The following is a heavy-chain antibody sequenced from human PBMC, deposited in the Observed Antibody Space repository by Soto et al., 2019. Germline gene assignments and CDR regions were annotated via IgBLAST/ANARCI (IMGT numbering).Heavy chain of an antibody. CDR3: ARYRGGYSYGLLQYYGMDV. D-gene: IGHD5-18*01. V-gene: IGHV1-3*01. Sequence: ASVKVSCKASGYTFTSYAMHWVRQAPGQRLEWMGWINAGNGNTKYSQKLQGRVTITRDTSASTAYMELSSLRSEDTAVYYCARYRGGYSYGLLQYYGMDVWGQGTTVTVSS. CDR2: INAGNGNT. CDR1: GYTFTSYA. J-gene: IGHJ6*02.